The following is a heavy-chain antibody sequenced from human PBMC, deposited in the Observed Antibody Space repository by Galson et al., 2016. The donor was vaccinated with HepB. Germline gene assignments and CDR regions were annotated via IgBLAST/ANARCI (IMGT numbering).Heavy chain of an antibody. J-gene: IGHJ4*02. CDR1: GGSINSYY. CDR3: ARDRGSRGWYGADY. Sequence: SETLSLTCTVSGGSINSYYWSWIRQPPGKGLEWIGYVYYSGSTNYNPSLKSRATISVDRSKNQFSLKLRSVTAADTGVYYCARDRGSRGWYGADYWGQGTLVTVSS. V-gene: IGHV4-59*01. D-gene: IGHD6-19*01. CDR2: VYYSGST.